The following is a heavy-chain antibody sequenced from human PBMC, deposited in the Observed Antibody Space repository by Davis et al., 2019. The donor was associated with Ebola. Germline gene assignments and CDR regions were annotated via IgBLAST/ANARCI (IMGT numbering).Heavy chain of an antibody. CDR3: ARDSGESYCGGDCLSWFDP. V-gene: IGHV3-21*01. J-gene: IGHJ5*02. D-gene: IGHD2-21*01. Sequence: GESLKISCAASGFTFSSYSMNWVRQAPGKGLEWVSSISSSSSYIYYADSVKGRFTISRDNAKNSLYLQMNSLRAEDTAVYYCARDSGESYCGGDCLSWFDPWGQGTLVTVSS. CDR1: GFTFSSYS. CDR2: ISSSSSYI.